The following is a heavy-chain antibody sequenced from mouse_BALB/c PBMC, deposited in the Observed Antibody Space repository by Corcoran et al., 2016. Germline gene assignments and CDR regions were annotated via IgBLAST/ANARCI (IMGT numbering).Heavy chain of an antibody. CDR1: GFNIKDTY. Sequence: EVQLQQSGAELVKPGASVKLSCTASGFNIKDTYMQWVKQRPEQGLGWIGRIDPANGNTKYDPKFQGKATITAHTSSNTAYLQLSSLTSEETAVYYCASIYYYGSSYEGYYAMDYWGQGTSVTVSS. D-gene: IGHD1-1*01. V-gene: IGHV14-3*02. CDR2: IDPANGNT. J-gene: IGHJ4*01. CDR3: ASIYYYGSSYEGYYAMDY.